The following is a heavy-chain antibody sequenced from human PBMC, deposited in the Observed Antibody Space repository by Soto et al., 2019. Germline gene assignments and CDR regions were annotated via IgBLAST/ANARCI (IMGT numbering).Heavy chain of an antibody. CDR2: IYYSGST. D-gene: IGHD4-17*01. CDR3: ARHPDYGDYDGMDV. V-gene: IGHV4-39*01. CDR1: GGSISSSSYY. J-gene: IGHJ6*02. Sequence: QLQLQESGPGLVKPSETLSLTCTVSGGSISSSSYYWGWIRQPPGKGLEWIGSIYYSGSTYYNPSLKSRVTISVDTSKNQFSLKLSSVTAADTAVYYCARHPDYGDYDGMDVWGQGTTVTVSS.